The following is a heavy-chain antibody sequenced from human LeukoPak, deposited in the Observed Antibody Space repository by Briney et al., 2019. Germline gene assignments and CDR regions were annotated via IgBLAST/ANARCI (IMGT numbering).Heavy chain of an antibody. J-gene: IGHJ4*02. D-gene: IGHD2-21*02. CDR3: ARDACGGDCAYFDY. CDR1: GGSISGYY. CDR2: IYYSGST. V-gene: IGHV4-59*01. Sequence: SETLSLTCTVSGGSISGYYWSWIRQPPGKGLEWIGYIYYSGSTNYNPSLKSRVTISVDTSKNQFSLKLSSVTAADTAVYYCARDACGGDCAYFDYWGQGTLVTVSS.